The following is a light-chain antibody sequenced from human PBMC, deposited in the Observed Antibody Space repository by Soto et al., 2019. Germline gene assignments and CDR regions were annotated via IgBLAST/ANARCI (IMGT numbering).Light chain of an antibody. CDR2: GAS. CDR3: QGHGRPPQT. CDR1: QSVSSSY. J-gene: IGKJ1*01. Sequence: EIVLTQSPGTLSLSPGERATLSCRASQSVSSSYLAWYQQKPGQAPRLRIYGASSRGTGIPDRFSGSESGTAFTHPISRLEPEDFAVYYCQGHGRPPQTLGQLTKVEI. V-gene: IGKV3-20*01.